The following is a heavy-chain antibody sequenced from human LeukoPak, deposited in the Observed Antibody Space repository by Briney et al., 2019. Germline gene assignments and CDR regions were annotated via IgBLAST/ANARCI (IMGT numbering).Heavy chain of an antibody. CDR3: ARDRTPVTIFGVVHDY. CDR1: GYTFTGYY. CDR2: INPSSGGT. V-gene: IGHV1-2*02. Sequence: ASVKVSCKASGYTFTGYYMHWVRQAPGQGLEWMGWINPSSGGTNYAQKFQGRVTMTRDTSISTAYMELSRLRSDDTAVYYCARDRTPVTIFGVVHDYWGQGTLVTVSS. D-gene: IGHD3-3*01. J-gene: IGHJ4*02.